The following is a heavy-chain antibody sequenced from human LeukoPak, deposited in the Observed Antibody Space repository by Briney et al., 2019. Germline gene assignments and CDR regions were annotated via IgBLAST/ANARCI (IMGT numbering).Heavy chain of an antibody. CDR3: AREGYSYGCDY. J-gene: IGHJ4*02. Sequence: EASVKVSCKASGGTFSSYAISWMRQAPGQGLEWMGRIIPILGIANYAQKFQGRVTITADKSTSTAYMELSSLRSEDTAVYYCAREGYSYGCDYWGQGTLVTVSS. V-gene: IGHV1-69*04. D-gene: IGHD5-18*01. CDR2: IIPILGIA. CDR1: GGTFSSYA.